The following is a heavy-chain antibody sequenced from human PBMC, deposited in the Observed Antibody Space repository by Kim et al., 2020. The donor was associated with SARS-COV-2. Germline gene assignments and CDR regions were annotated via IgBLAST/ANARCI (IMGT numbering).Heavy chain of an antibody. Sequence: GGSLRLSCAASGFTFSSYAMSWVRQAPGKGLEWVSAISGSGGSTYYADSVKGRFTISRDNSKNTLYLQMNSLRAEDTAVYYCAKEGGYNWNDQPGGDYWGQGTLVTVSS. CDR1: GFTFSSYA. CDR2: ISGSGGST. V-gene: IGHV3-23*01. J-gene: IGHJ4*02. D-gene: IGHD1-1*01. CDR3: AKEGGYNWNDQPGGDY.